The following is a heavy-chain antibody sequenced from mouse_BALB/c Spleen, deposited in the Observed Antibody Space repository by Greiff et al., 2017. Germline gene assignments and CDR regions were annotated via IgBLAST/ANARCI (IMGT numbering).Heavy chain of an antibody. J-gene: IGHJ2*01. CDR3: ARRGGFYKYDY. CDR2: INSNNGGT. CDR1: GYTFTDYN. Sequence: VQLQQSGPELVKPGASVKIPCKASGYTFTDYNMDWVKQSHGKSLEWIGDINSNNGGTFYNQKFKGKATLTVDKSSSTAYMELRSQTSEDTAVYYCARRGGFYKYDYWGQGTTLTVSS. V-gene: IGHV1-18*01. D-gene: IGHD1-1*01.